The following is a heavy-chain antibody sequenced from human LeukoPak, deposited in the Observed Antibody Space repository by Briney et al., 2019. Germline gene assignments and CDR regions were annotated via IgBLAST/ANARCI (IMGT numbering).Heavy chain of an antibody. CDR1: GFTFSSYS. Sequence: GGSLRLSCAASGFTFSSYSMNWVRQAPGKGLEWVSYISSSSSSTIYYADSVKGRFTISRDNAKNSLYLQMNSLRAEDTAVYYCARAHCSSTSCYHNDAFDIWGQGTMVTVSS. J-gene: IGHJ3*02. V-gene: IGHV3-48*04. D-gene: IGHD2-2*01. CDR2: ISSSSSSTI. CDR3: ARAHCSSTSCYHNDAFDI.